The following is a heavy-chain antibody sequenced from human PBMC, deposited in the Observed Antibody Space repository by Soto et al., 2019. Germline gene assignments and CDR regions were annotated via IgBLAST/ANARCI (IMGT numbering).Heavy chain of an antibody. J-gene: IGHJ4*02. Sequence: QVQLVESGGGVVQPGRSLRLSCAASGFTFSSYGMHWVRQAPGKGLEWVAVISYDGSNKYYADSVKGQFTISRDNSKNTLYLQMNSLRAEDTAVYYCAKVGQHFEYSSSSWPEYWGQGTLVTVSS. CDR3: AKVGQHFEYSSSSWPEY. CDR1: GFTFSSYG. V-gene: IGHV3-30*18. D-gene: IGHD6-6*01. CDR2: ISYDGSNK.